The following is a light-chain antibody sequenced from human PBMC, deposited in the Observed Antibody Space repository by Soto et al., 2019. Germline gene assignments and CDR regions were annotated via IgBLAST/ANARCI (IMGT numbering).Light chain of an antibody. V-gene: IGKV3D-20*02. Sequence: IMLTQSPGTLSLSPGERATLPCRASQSVSSSYLAWYQQKPGQAPRLLIYGASSRATGIPDRFSGSGSGTNFTLTISSLEPEDFAVYYCQQRRSWQVTFGQGTRLEIK. CDR3: QQRRSWQVT. J-gene: IGKJ5*01. CDR2: GAS. CDR1: QSVSSSY.